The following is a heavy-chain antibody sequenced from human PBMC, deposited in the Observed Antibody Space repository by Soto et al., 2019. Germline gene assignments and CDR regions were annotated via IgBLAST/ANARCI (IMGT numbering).Heavy chain of an antibody. CDR3: ARTSSGYASGWYSPRFDI. Sequence: QITLKDSGPTLVQPTQTLTLTCTFSGFSLSTTGVGVGWIRQPPGEAPECLGILYWGGDKRYSPSLESRLTLTKDTSKTQVVLTMTAMNPADTATYFCARTSSGYASGWYSPRFDIWGQGTLVTGSS. V-gene: IGHV2-5*02. CDR2: LYWGGDK. CDR1: GFSLSTTGVG. J-gene: IGHJ4*02. D-gene: IGHD6-19*01.